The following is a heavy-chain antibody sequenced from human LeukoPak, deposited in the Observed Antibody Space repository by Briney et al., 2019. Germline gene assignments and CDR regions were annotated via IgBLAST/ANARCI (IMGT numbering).Heavy chain of an antibody. D-gene: IGHD2-8*01. J-gene: IGHJ4*02. CDR1: GGSISSGDYY. CDR2: IYYSGST. Sequence: PSETLSLTCTVSGGSISSGDYYWSWIRQPPGKGLEWIGYIYYSGSTYYNSSLKSRVTISVDTSKNQFSLKLSSVTAADTAVYYCARSPFMRYFDYWGQGTLVTVSS. CDR3: ARSPFMRYFDY. V-gene: IGHV4-30-4*01.